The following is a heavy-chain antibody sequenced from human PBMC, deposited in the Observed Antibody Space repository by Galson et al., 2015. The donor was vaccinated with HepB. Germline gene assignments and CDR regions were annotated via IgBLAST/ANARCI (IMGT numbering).Heavy chain of an antibody. J-gene: IGHJ2*01. CDR3: AKDRLYNTIYEPDDALDL. CDR2: ITGSGHNT. V-gene: IGHV3-23*01. CDR1: GFTFGSYP. D-gene: IGHD1-14*01. Sequence: SLRLSCAGTGFTFGSYPMSWVRQDPVKGLQWVSSITGSGHNTYYADSVKGRFTISRDNSNNTVFLQMNSLRAEDTAVYYCAKDRLYNTIYEPDDALDLWGRGTLVTVSS.